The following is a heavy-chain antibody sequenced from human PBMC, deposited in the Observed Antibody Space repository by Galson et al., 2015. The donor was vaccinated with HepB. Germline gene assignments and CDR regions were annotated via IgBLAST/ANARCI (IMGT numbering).Heavy chain of an antibody. CDR1: GFTFNHYG. Sequence: SLRLSCAASGFTFNHYGMNWVRQAPGKGLEWVAAVSPVGRNTYYADSVKGRFTISRDNSENTLYLQMNSLRPEDTAVYHCARKATVTEHYQWFDPWGQGTLVTVSS. J-gene: IGHJ5*02. D-gene: IGHD4-17*01. V-gene: IGHV3-30*03. CDR2: VSPVGRNT. CDR3: ARKATVTEHYQWFDP.